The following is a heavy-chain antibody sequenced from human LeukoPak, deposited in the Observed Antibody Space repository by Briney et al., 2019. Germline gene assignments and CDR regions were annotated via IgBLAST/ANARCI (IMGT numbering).Heavy chain of an antibody. D-gene: IGHD1-26*01. J-gene: IGHJ4*02. CDR3: ASLQNIVGATPLPDY. V-gene: IGHV4-30-2*01. CDR2: IYHSGST. CDR1: GGSISSGGYS. Sequence: PSETLSLTCAVSGGSISSGGYSWSWIRQPPGKGLEWIGYIYHSGSTYYNPSLKSRVTISVDRSKNQFSLELSSVTAADTAVYYCASLQNIVGATPLPDYWGQGTLVTVSS.